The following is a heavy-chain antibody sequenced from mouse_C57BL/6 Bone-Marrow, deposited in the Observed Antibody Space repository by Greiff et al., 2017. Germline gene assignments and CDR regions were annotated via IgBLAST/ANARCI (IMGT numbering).Heavy chain of an antibody. J-gene: IGHJ4*01. V-gene: IGHV2-6-1*01. D-gene: IGHD2-4*01. CDR1: GFSLTSYG. CDR2: IWSDGST. Sequence: VQLQESGPGLVAPSQSLSITCTVSGFSLTSYGVHWVRQPPGKGLEWLVVIWSDGSTTYTSALKSRLSISKDNSKSQVFLKMNSLQTDDTAMYYCARHFYDYDGYYAMDYWGQGTSVTVSS. CDR3: ARHFYDYDGYYAMDY.